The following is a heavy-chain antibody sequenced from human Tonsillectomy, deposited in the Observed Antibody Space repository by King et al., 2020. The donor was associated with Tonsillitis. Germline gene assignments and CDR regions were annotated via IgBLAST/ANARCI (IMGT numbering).Heavy chain of an antibody. V-gene: IGHV3-33*05. CDR3: ARPEVTPHKYYYYGMDV. CDR1: RFTFSNFG. J-gene: IGHJ6*02. D-gene: IGHD3-16*01. Sequence: VQLVESGGGVVQPGRSLRLSCAASRFTFSNFGMHWVRQAPGKGLEWVAVISYDGSNKYCADSVKGRFNISRDNSKNTLYLQMNSLRAEDTAVYYCARPEVTPHKYYYYGMDVWGQGTTVTVSS. CDR2: ISYDGSNK.